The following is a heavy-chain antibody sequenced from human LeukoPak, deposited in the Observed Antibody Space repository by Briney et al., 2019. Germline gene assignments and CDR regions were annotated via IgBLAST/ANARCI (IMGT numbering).Heavy chain of an antibody. CDR1: GYSFTSYW. CDR3: ARGPPDIFDAFDI. J-gene: IGHJ3*02. CDR2: IYPGDSDT. D-gene: IGHD3-3*02. Sequence: LGESLKISCKGSGYSFTSYWIGWVRQMPGKGLEWMGIIYPGDSDTRYSPSFQGQVTISADKSISTAYLQWSSLKASDTAMYYCARGPPDIFDAFDIWGQGTMVTVSS. V-gene: IGHV5-51*01.